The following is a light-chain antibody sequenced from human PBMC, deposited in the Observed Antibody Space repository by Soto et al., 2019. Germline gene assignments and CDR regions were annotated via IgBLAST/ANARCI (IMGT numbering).Light chain of an antibody. J-gene: IGKJ1*01. Sequence: EVVMTQSPSTLSVSPGERATLSCRASQGINRNLAWYHHKPGQAPRLLIYGVFTRATGIPGRFSGGWYGTEFNLTINGLQSEDFGVYYRHQYNNWPRTFGQGTKVDIK. CDR1: QGINRN. CDR2: GVF. CDR3: HQYNNWPRT. V-gene: IGKV3-15*01.